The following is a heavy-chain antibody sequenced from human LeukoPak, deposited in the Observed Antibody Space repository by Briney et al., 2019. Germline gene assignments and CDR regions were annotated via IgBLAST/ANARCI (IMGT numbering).Heavy chain of an antibody. CDR2: INPNSGGT. V-gene: IGHV1-2*02. J-gene: IGHJ4*02. Sequence: ASVKVSCRASGYXFTDYYVHWVRQAPGQGLEWMGWINPNSGGTNYAQKFQGRVTMTRDTSISTAYMELSRLRSDDTAVYYCARGPLLWFGELLSMSDFDYWGQGTLVTVSS. CDR3: ARGPLLWFGELLSMSDFDY. D-gene: IGHD3-10*01. CDR1: GYXFTDYY.